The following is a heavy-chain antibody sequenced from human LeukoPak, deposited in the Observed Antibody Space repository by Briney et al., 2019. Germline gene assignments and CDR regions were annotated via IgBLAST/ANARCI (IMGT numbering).Heavy chain of an antibody. V-gene: IGHV3-30*04. CDR2: ISYDGSNK. Sequence: PGGSLRLSCAASGFTFSSYAMHWVRQAPGKGLEGVAVISYDGSNKYYADSVKGRFTISRDNSKNTLYLQMNSLRVEDTAVYYCARGGWFGDNWFDPWGQGTLVTVSS. D-gene: IGHD3-10*01. CDR1: GFTFSSYA. CDR3: ARGGWFGDNWFDP. J-gene: IGHJ5*02.